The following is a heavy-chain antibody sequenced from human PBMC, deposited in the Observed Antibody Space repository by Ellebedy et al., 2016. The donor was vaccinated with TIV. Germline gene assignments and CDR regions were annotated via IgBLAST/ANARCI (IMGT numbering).Heavy chain of an antibody. Sequence: GESLKISCTTSGFTLGDYAMSWFRQAPGKGLEWVGFIRSKTYGGTTDYAASVKGRFTISIDDSKSIVYLQMNSLKTEDTAVYYCNRDQPTFGLVKFDFWGQGTLVTVSS. CDR1: GFTLGDYA. D-gene: IGHD3/OR15-3a*01. J-gene: IGHJ4*02. CDR3: NRDQPTFGLVKFDF. V-gene: IGHV3-49*03. CDR2: IRSKTYGGTT.